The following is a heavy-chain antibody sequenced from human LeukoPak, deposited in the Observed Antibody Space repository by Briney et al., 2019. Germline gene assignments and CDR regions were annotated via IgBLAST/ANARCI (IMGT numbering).Heavy chain of an antibody. CDR3: ARVTGHSGYDLKY. CDR2: ISYDGSSK. D-gene: IGHD5-12*01. Sequence: PGRSLRLSCAASGFLFSAYDFHWVRQAPGKGLEWVAFISYDGSSKNYAQSVKGRFTISRGNSKNTLYVQMNSLRHEDTAVYYCARVTGHSGYDLKYWGQGALVTVSS. J-gene: IGHJ4*02. V-gene: IGHV3-30*01. CDR1: GFLFSAYD.